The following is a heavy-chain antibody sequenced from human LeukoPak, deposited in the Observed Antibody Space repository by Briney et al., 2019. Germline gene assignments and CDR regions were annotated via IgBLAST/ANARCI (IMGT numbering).Heavy chain of an antibody. CDR1: GGSISSYY. D-gene: IGHD3-9*01. V-gene: IGHV4-59*01. CDR2: IYYSGST. Sequence: SETLSLTCTVSGGSISSYYWSWIRQPPGKGLEWIGYIYYSGSTNYNPSLKSRVTISVDTSKNQFSLKLSSVTAADTAVYYCARVGHILTGYSRAPTGAYDYWGQGTLVTVSS. CDR3: ARVGHILTGYSRAPTGAYDY. J-gene: IGHJ4*02.